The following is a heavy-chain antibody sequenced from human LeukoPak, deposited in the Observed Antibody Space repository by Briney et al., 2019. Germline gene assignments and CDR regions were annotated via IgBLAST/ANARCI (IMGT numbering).Heavy chain of an antibody. D-gene: IGHD1-26*01. J-gene: IGHJ4*02. CDR1: GGSISNYY. V-gene: IGHV4-59*01. CDR2: IHHSVSP. Sequence: SETLSLTCTVSGGSISNYYWSWIRQPPGKGLEWIGYIHHSVSPTYNPSLKSRVTISVDTSKNQFSLKVSSVTAADTAVYYCARDILMVGATHYFDYWGQGILVTVSS. CDR3: ARDILMVGATHYFDY.